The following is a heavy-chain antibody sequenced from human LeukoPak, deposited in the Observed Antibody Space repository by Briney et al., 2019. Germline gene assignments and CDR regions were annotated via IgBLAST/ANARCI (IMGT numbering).Heavy chain of an antibody. CDR3: AREGHCSSTSCYGNWFDP. Sequence: SVKVSCKASGGTFSSYAISWVRQAPGQGLEWMGGIIPIFGTANYAQKFQGWVTMTRDTSISTAYMELSRLRSDDTAVYYCAREGHCSSTSCYGNWFDPWGQGTLVTVSS. CDR2: IIPIFGTA. D-gene: IGHD2-2*01. V-gene: IGHV1-69*05. CDR1: GGTFSSYA. J-gene: IGHJ5*02.